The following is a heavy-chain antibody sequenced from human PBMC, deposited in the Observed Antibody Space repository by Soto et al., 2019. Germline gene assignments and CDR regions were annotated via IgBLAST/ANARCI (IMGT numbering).Heavy chain of an antibody. CDR2: IYPGDSDT. J-gene: IGHJ3*02. Sequence: GESLKISCKGSGYSFTSYWIGWVRQMPGKGLEWMGIIYPGDSDTRYSPSFQGQVTISADKSNSTAYLQWSSLKASDTAMYSCARSVFWSGYYLDAFDIWGQGTMVTVSS. V-gene: IGHV5-51*01. D-gene: IGHD3-3*01. CDR1: GYSFTSYW. CDR3: ARSVFWSGYYLDAFDI.